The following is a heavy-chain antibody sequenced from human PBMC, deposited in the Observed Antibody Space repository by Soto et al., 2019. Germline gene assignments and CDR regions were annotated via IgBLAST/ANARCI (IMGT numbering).Heavy chain of an antibody. CDR3: TRVSLAHDAFDV. V-gene: IGHV1-2*02. CDR2: IKPNSGGT. CDR1: GYTFTGQY. Sequence: SVKVSCKPAGYTFTGQYMHWVRQAPGQGLEWMGWIKPNSGGTKYAQKFQGRVTMTRDTSSSTADVELTRLMSHDTAIYYCTRVSLAHDAFDVWGQGTMV. J-gene: IGHJ3*01.